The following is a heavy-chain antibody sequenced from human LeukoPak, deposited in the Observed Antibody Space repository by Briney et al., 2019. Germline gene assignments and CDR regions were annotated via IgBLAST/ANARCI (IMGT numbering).Heavy chain of an antibody. J-gene: IGHJ3*02. CDR1: GGSISSSNW. V-gene: IGHV4-4*02. D-gene: IGHD6-19*01. CDR3: ARDGAATVAGYAFDI. Sequence: PSETLSLTCAVSGGSISSSNWWSWVRQPPGKGLGWIGEIYHSGSTNYNPSLKSRVTISVDKSKNQFSLKLISLTAADTAVYYCARDGAATVAGYAFDIWGQGTMVTVSS. CDR2: IYHSGST.